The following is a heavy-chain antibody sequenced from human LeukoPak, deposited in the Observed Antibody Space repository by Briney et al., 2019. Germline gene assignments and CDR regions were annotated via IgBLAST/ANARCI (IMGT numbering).Heavy chain of an antibody. CDR2: ISWNSGSI. J-gene: IGHJ4*02. CDR3: AKDRYSSGWYGLDY. CDR1: GFTFDDYA. D-gene: IGHD6-19*01. V-gene: IGHV3-9*01. Sequence: PGGSLRLSCAASGFTFDDYAMHWVRQAPGKGLEWVSGISWNSGSIGYADSVKGRFTISRDNAKNSLYLQMNSLRAEDTALYYCAKDRYSSGWYGLDYWGQGTLVTVSS.